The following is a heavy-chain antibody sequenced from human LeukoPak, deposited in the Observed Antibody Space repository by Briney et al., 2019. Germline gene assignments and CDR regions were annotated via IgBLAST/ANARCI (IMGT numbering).Heavy chain of an antibody. CDR1: GFTFSSYA. J-gene: IGHJ4*02. CDR3: AKVNYYDSSGYYYGDY. CDR2: ISGSGGST. Sequence: GGSLRLSCAASGFTFSSYAMGRVRQAPGKGLEWVSAISGSGGSTYYADSVKGRFTISRDNSKNTLYLQMNSLRAEDTAVYYCAKVNYYDSSGYYYGDYWGQGTLVTVSS. D-gene: IGHD3-22*01. V-gene: IGHV3-23*01.